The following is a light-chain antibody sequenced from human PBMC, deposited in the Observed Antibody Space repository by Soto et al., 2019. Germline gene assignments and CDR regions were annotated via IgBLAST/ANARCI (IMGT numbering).Light chain of an antibody. V-gene: IGKV1-9*01. Sequence: IQLTQSPSSLSASVGDRVTITCRASQGISSYLAWYQQKPGKAPKLLIYAASTLQSGVPSRFSGSGSGTDFTLTISSLQPEDFATYYCQQLNSYPRTFGPGTNVDLK. J-gene: IGKJ3*01. CDR3: QQLNSYPRT. CDR1: QGISSY. CDR2: AAS.